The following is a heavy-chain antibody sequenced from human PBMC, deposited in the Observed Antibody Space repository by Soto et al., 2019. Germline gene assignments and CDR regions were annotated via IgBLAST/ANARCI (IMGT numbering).Heavy chain of an antibody. CDR1: GFTFRSYV. D-gene: IGHD3-16*01. CDR2: TSYDGSDK. J-gene: IGHJ1*01. Sequence: QVQLGESGGGVVQPGTSLRVSCVGSGFTFRSYVMHWVRQAPGKGLEWVALTSYDGSDKYYDDSVRGRFTISRDNSRNTVDLQMDSLRLEDTALYYCARWGTTGGLDVWGQGTLVSGSS. CDR3: ARWGTTGGLDV. V-gene: IGHV3-30*19.